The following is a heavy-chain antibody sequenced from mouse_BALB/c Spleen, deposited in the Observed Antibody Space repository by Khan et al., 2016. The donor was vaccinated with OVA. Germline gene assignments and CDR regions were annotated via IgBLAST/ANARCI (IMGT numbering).Heavy chain of an antibody. J-gene: IGHJ4*01. D-gene: IGHD2-10*01. CDR1: GFSLTNYG. V-gene: IGHV2-6-1*01. Sequence: QVQLQQSGPGLVAPSQSLSITCTISGFSLTNYGVHWVRQPPGKGLEWLVVIWSDGSTTYNSALKSRLTISKDNSKNQVFLKMNSLQTDDTAMYFCARQPYYHYNIMDYWGQGTSVTVSS. CDR2: IWSDGST. CDR3: ARQPYYHYNIMDY.